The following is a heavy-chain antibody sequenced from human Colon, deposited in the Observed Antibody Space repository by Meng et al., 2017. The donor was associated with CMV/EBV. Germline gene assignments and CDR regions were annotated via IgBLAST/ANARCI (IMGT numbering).Heavy chain of an antibody. CDR1: GFSLSNYA. J-gene: IGHJ6*02. Sequence: GESLKISCAASGFSLSNYAMHWVRQAPGKGLEWVAFVTYDGANKFYGDSVKGRFTISRDTYKNSVYLQMDSLRPEDTALYYCAKDPNESHDYPRGAYNYYGMDVWGQGTTVTVSS. D-gene: IGHD4-11*01. V-gene: IGHV3-30*02. CDR3: AKDPNESHDYPRGAYNYYGMDV. CDR2: VTYDGANK.